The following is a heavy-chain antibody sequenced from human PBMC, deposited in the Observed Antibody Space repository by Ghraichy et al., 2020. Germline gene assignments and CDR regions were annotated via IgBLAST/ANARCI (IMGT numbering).Heavy chain of an antibody. Sequence: SETLSLTCTVSGGSISSSSYYWGWIRQPPGKGLEWIGSIYYSGSTFYKPSLKSRVTISIDTSKNPFSLKLSSVTAAATAVYSCARFDFLTMYYFVYWGQGTLVTVSS. CDR3: ARFDFLTMYYFVY. J-gene: IGHJ4*02. CDR1: GGSISSSSYY. D-gene: IGHD3-9*01. V-gene: IGHV4-39*01. CDR2: IYYSGST.